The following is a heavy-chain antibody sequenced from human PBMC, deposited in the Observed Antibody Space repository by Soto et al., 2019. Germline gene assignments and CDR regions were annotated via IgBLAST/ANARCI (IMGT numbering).Heavy chain of an antibody. Sequence: GGSLRLSCAASGFTFSSYGMHWVRQAPGKGLEWVAVIWYDGSNKYYADSVKGRFTISRDNSKNTLYLQMNSLRAEDTAVYYCARSYWHYYYYGMDVWGQGTTVTVSS. CDR1: GFTFSSYG. CDR2: IWYDGSNK. J-gene: IGHJ6*02. CDR3: ARSYWHYYYYGMDV. D-gene: IGHD2-8*02. V-gene: IGHV3-33*01.